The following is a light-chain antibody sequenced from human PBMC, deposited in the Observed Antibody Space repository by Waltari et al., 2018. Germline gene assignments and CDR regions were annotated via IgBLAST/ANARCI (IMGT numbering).Light chain of an antibody. J-gene: IGLJ3*02. CDR2: KDT. V-gene: IGLV3-27*01. CDR3: YSAADNDLGV. Sequence: SFELTQTSSLSVSPGQTVRITCSGDVLANKYARWFQQKQGPAPILIISKDTARPSGIPGRFSGSSSGTTVTLTISGAQVEDEADYYCYSAADNDLGVFGGGTKLTVL. CDR1: VLANKY.